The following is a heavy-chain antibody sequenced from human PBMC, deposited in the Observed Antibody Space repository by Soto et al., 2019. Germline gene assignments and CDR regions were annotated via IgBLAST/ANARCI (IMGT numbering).Heavy chain of an antibody. Sequence: PXGSLGLSCAVSGFPFSFDGFHGVRQSPGKGLEWLGVIVSDGSAIYHADSLEGRFFISRDNSRDILYLQMNSLRVEDAAVYYCARDDAFDNENGFDMWGQGTMVTVSS. CDR1: GFPFSFDG. J-gene: IGHJ3*02. CDR2: IVSDGSAI. D-gene: IGHD3-3*02. CDR3: ARDDAFDNENGFDM. V-gene: IGHV3-33*01.